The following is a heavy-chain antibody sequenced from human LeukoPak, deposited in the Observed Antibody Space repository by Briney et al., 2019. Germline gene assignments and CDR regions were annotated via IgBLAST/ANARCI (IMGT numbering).Heavy chain of an antibody. CDR1: GFTFGSYA. V-gene: IGHV3-30-3*01. CDR2: ISYDGSNK. Sequence: GGSLRLSCAASGFTFGSYAMHWVRQAPGKGLEWVAVISYDGSNKYYADSVKGRFTISRDNSKNTLYLQMNSLRAEDTAVYYCARGTANSGAVDYWGQGTLVTVSS. J-gene: IGHJ4*02. D-gene: IGHD2-15*01. CDR3: ARGTANSGAVDY.